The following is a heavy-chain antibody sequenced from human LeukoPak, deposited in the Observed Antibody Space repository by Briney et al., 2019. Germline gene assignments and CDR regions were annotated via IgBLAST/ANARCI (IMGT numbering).Heavy chain of an antibody. CDR1: GGSISSYY. CDR2: IYYSGST. V-gene: IGHV4-59*08. J-gene: IGHJ4*02. D-gene: IGHD3-22*01. Sequence: SETLSLTCTVSGGSISSYYWSWIRQPPGKGLEWIGYIYYSGSTNYNPSLKSRVTISVDTSKNQFSLKLSSVTAADTAVYYCARAYYYDSSGYITDYWGQGTLVTVSS. CDR3: ARAYYYDSSGYITDY.